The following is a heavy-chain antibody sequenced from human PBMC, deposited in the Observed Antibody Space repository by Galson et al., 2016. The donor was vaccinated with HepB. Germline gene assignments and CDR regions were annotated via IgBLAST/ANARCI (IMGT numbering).Heavy chain of an antibody. Sequence: SETLSLTCTVSSGYITSYSWSWIRQPPGKGLEWIGFIYHTGNTNYNPSLKNRVSTSLDTSKNQFSLKLTSVTPADTAVYYCARQMSGTYYKNWYFDVWGRGALVTVSS. D-gene: IGHD3-10*01. CDR3: ARQMSGTYYKNWYFDV. CDR2: IYHTGNT. J-gene: IGHJ2*01. CDR1: SGYITSYS. V-gene: IGHV4-59*08.